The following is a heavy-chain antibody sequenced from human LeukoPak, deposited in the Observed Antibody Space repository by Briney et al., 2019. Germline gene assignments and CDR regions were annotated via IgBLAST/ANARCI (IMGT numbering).Heavy chain of an antibody. Sequence: SVKVSCKASGGTFSSYAISWVRQAPGQGLEWMGRIIPIFGTADYAQKFQGRVTITTDESTSTAYMELSSLRSEDTDVYYCASSELDGMDYWGQGTLVTVSS. V-gene: IGHV1-69*05. CDR1: GGTFSSYA. J-gene: IGHJ4*02. CDR2: IIPIFGTA. CDR3: ASSELDGMDY. D-gene: IGHD1-7*01.